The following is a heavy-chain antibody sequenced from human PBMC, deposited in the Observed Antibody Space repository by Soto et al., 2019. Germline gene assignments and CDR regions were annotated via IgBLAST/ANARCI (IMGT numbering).Heavy chain of an antibody. D-gene: IGHD3-10*01. J-gene: IGHJ6*02. CDR2: IYYSGET. Sequence: QVQLQESGPGLVKPSETLSLTCTVSGDSISRYYWSWIRLSPGKGLEWIGYIYYSGETNYNPSVKSRVPISGDRTKNQFSLNLSSVTAADTAVYDCARDQGGEVLTGSGMDVGGQGTTVTVSS. CDR3: ARDQGGEVLTGSGMDV. V-gene: IGHV4-59*01. CDR1: GDSISRYY.